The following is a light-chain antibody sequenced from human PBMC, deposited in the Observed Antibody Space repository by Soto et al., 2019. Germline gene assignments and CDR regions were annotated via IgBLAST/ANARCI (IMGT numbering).Light chain of an antibody. CDR1: QSISSN. CDR2: GAS. CDR3: QQYNQWPGT. V-gene: IGKV3-15*01. Sequence: EIVLTQSPATLSVSPGESATLSCRASQSISSNSAWYQQKPGQSPRLLIYGASSRATGVPVRFSGSGSGVAFTLTISGLQSEDFAVYHCQQYNQWPGTFGQGTKVDIK. J-gene: IGKJ1*01.